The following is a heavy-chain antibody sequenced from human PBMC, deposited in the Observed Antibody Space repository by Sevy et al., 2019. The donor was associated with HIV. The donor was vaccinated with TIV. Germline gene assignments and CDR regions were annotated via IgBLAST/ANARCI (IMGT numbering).Heavy chain of an antibody. Sequence: GGSLRLSCAASGFTFSDYYMSWIRQAPGKGLEWVSYISSSGSTIYYADSVKGRFTISRDNAKNSLYLQMNSLRAEETAVYYCASLRTYYYDSSGYYYPVAYFDYWGQGTLVTVSS. CDR1: GFTFSDYY. D-gene: IGHD3-22*01. J-gene: IGHJ4*02. V-gene: IGHV3-11*01. CDR3: ASLRTYYYDSSGYYYPVAYFDY. CDR2: ISSSGSTI.